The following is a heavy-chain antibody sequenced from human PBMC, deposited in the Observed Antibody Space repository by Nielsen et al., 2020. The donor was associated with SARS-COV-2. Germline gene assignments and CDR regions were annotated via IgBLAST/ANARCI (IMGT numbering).Heavy chain of an antibody. Sequence: GGSLRLSCAASGFTFSRYGMHWVRQAPGKGLEWVAVIGSDGTTTYYADSVKGRFSISRDTSKSTLYLQMNTLRAEDTAVYYCARGYCSSTSCYSGTLDYWGQGTLVTVSS. J-gene: IGHJ4*02. D-gene: IGHD2-2*01. V-gene: IGHV3-33*01. CDR3: ARGYCSSTSCYSGTLDY. CDR2: IGSDGTTT. CDR1: GFTFSRYG.